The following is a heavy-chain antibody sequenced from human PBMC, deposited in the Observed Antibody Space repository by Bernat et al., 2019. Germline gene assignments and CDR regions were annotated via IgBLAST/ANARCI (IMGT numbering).Heavy chain of an antibody. CDR1: GYTFTSYG. CDR2: ISAYNGNT. Sequence: QVQLVQSGAEVKKPGASVKVSCKASGYTFTSYGISWVRQAPGQGLEWMGWISAYNGNTNYAQKLQGRVTMTTDTSTSTAYMELRSLRSDDTAMYYCARDSYYDFWSGYDFYYYYYMDVWGKGTTVTVSS. D-gene: IGHD3-3*01. J-gene: IGHJ6*03. CDR3: ARDSYYDFWSGYDFYYYYYMDV. V-gene: IGHV1-18*01.